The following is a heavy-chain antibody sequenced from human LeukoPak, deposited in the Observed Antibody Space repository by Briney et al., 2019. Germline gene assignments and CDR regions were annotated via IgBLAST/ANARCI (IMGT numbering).Heavy chain of an antibody. D-gene: IGHD2-8*01. CDR3: AKEDGMYSTWGAFDI. J-gene: IGHJ3*02. Sequence: GGSLRLSCAASGFSFSSYAMSWVRQAPGKGLEWVSAISGSGGNTYSADSVKGRFTISRDNSKNTQYLQMNSLRAEYTAVYYCAKEDGMYSTWGAFDIWGQGTMVTVSS. CDR2: ISGSGGNT. V-gene: IGHV3-23*01. CDR1: GFSFSSYA.